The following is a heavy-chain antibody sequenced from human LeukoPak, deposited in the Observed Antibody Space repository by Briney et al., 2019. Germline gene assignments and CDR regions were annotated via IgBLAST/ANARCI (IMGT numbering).Heavy chain of an antibody. Sequence: GGSLRLSCAASGFTFDDYAMHWVRQAPGKGLEWVSGISWNSGSIGYADSVKGRFTISRDNAKNSLYLQMNSLRAEDTALYYCAKDPPRAAWLSAGDNNYGAWGQGTLVTVSS. J-gene: IGHJ5*02. V-gene: IGHV3-9*01. CDR1: GFTFDDYA. D-gene: IGHD5-24*01. CDR2: ISWNSGSI. CDR3: AKDPPRAAWLSAGDNNYGA.